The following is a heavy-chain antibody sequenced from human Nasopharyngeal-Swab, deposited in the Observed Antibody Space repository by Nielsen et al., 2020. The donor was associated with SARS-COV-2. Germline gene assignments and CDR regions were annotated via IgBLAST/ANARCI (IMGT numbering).Heavy chain of an antibody. J-gene: IGHJ6*02. CDR3: ARGGKNFGVGRVFGAGRAYGMYV. CDR1: GFSIRYYW. Sequence: GESLKISCAASGFSIRYYWMSWVRQAPGKGLEWVGNINQDGSDRNYVESVKGRFTISRDNARNSLDLQMNGLRGEDTAVYYCARGGKNFGVGRVFGAGRAYGMYVWGQGTTVTV. D-gene: IGHD3-3*01. CDR2: INQDGSDR. V-gene: IGHV3-7*03.